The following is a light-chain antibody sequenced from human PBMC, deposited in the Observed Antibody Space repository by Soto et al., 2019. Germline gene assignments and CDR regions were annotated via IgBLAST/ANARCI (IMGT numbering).Light chain of an antibody. J-gene: IGLJ2*01. CDR1: SGSIASNY. CDR2: EDN. V-gene: IGLV6-57*04. Sequence: NFMLTQPHSVSESPGKTVTISCTRSSGSIASNYVQWYQQRPGSAPTTVIYEDNQRPSGVPDRFSGSIDSSSNSASLPISGLKTEDEADYYCQSSDSNNRVFGGGTKRTVL. CDR3: QSSDSNNRV.